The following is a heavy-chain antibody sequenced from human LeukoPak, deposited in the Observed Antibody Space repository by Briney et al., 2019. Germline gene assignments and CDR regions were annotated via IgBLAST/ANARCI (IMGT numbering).Heavy chain of an antibody. D-gene: IGHD5-12*01. CDR2: ISYSGMT. J-gene: IGHJ4*02. Sequence: SETLSLTCTVSGGSISSSYWSWIRQPPGKGLEWIGYISYSGMTNYNPSLKSRVSISLDTSKNQFSLKLRSVTAADTAVYYCARGFDSKSTYFDYWGQGTLVTVSS. CDR3: ARGFDSKSTYFDY. V-gene: IGHV4-59*01. CDR1: GGSISSSY.